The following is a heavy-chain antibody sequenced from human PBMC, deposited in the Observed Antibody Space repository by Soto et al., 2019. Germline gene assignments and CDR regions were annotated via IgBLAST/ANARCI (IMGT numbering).Heavy chain of an antibody. D-gene: IGHD2-21*02. V-gene: IGHV1-69*13. Sequence: SVKVSCKASGGTFSSYAISWVRQAPGQGLEWMGGIIPIFGTANYAQKFQGRVTITADESTSTAYMELSSLRSEDTAVYYCARDRWAYCGGDCYLFDYWGQGTLVTVSS. CDR3: ARDRWAYCGGDCYLFDY. CDR1: GGTFSSYA. J-gene: IGHJ4*02. CDR2: IIPIFGTA.